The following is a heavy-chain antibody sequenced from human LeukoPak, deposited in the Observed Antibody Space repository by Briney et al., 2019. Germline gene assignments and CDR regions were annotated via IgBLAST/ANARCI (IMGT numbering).Heavy chain of an antibody. D-gene: IGHD3-22*01. J-gene: IGHJ4*02. V-gene: IGHV3-7*01. Sequence: GGSLRLSCAASGFTFGSYWMSWVRQAPGKGLEWVANIKQDGSEKYYVDSVKGRFTISRDNAKNSLYLQMNSLRAEDTAVYYCARENYYDSSGYYYPFDYWGQGTLVTVSS. CDR3: ARENYYDSSGYYYPFDY. CDR2: IKQDGSEK. CDR1: GFTFGSYW.